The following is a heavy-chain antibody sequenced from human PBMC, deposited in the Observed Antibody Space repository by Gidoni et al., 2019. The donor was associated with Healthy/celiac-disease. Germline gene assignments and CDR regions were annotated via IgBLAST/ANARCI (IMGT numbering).Heavy chain of an antibody. D-gene: IGHD6-13*01. CDR1: GSPFGSYS. V-gene: IGHV3-21*01. J-gene: IGHJ5*02. Sequence: EVQLVESGGGRVKPGGSLRLSCAASGSPFGSYSMNWARQAPGKGLGWVSSISSSSSYIYYADSVKGRFTISRDNAKNSLYLQMNSLRAEDTAVYYCARGSIAAAMSWFDPWGQGTLVTVSS. CDR3: ARGSIAAAMSWFDP. CDR2: ISSSSSYI.